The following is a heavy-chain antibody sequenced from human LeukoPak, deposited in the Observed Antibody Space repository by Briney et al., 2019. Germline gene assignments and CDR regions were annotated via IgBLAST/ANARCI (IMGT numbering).Heavy chain of an antibody. D-gene: IGHD1-26*01. Sequence: SETLSLTCTVSGGSISSSSYYWGWIRQPPGKGLEWIGSIYYSGSTYYNPSLKSRVTISVDTSKNQFPLKLSSVTAADTAVYYCARDRGSYLDWFDPWGQGTLVTVSS. CDR1: GGSISSSSYY. CDR3: ARDRGSYLDWFDP. CDR2: IYYSGST. J-gene: IGHJ5*02. V-gene: IGHV4-39*02.